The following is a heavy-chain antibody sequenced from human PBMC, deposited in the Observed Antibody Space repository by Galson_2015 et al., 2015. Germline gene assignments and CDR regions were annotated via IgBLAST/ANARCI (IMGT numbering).Heavy chain of an antibody. V-gene: IGHV4-4*02. CDR3: ARSGDYALDS. Sequence: SETLSLTCTVSGGSVTNGHWWSWVRQSPGKGLEWIGEIERKEGTTYNPSLRGRATISVDTSKNHLSLSLTSVTAADTALYYCARSGDYALDSWGQGTLVSVSS. J-gene: IGHJ4*02. CDR1: GGSVTNGHW. D-gene: IGHD2-21*02. CDR2: IERKEGT.